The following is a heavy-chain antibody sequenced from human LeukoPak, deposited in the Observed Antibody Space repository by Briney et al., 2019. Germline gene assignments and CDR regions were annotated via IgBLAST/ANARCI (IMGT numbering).Heavy chain of an antibody. CDR3: AKEYKFFSGYDY. V-gene: IGHV3-30*18. D-gene: IGHD5-12*01. J-gene: IGHJ4*02. CDR1: GFSFSSLG. CDR2: MSPDGTKK. Sequence: TGGSLRLSCAASGFSFSSLGMHWVRQAPGKGLEWVAVMSPDGTKKLYADSVTGRFTISRDSSKNTVSLQLNSLRAEDTAVYYCAKEYKFFSGYDYWGQGTLVTVSS.